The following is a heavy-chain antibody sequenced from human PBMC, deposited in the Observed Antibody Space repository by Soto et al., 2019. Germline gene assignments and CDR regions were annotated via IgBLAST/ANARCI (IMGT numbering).Heavy chain of an antibody. V-gene: IGHV6-1*01. CDR3: ARGNALDV. D-gene: IGHD3-10*01. CDR2: TYYRSKWFH. J-gene: IGHJ3*01. Sequence: SSETLSLTCAISGDSVSSDITSWNWIRQSPSRGLEWLGRTYYRSKWFHDYAASVKSRITINPDTSKNQFSLELNSMTPEDTAVYYCARGNALDVWGQGTVVTVSS. CDR1: GDSVSSDITS.